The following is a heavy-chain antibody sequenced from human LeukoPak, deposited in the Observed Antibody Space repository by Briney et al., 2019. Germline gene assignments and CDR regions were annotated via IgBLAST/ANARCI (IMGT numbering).Heavy chain of an antibody. CDR2: ISASGGNT. CDR3: AKRSNYFLLDY. CDR1: GFTFTSYA. D-gene: IGHD2/OR15-2a*01. Sequence: PGGSLRLSCAASGFTFTSYAMNWVRQAPGKGLEWVSTISASGGNTYSADSSKGRFTISRDNSKNTLYLQMSSLRAEDTAVYYCAKRSNYFLLDYWGQGTLVTVSS. V-gene: IGHV3-23*01. J-gene: IGHJ4*02.